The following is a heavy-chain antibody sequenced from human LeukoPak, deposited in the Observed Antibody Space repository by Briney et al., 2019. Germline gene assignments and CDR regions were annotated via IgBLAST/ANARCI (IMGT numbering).Heavy chain of an antibody. CDR1: GFTFSTYS. D-gene: IGHD3-3*01. CDR3: ARGPRRITIFGVDPNWFDP. CDR2: ISSSSSTI. J-gene: IGHJ5*02. V-gene: IGHV3-48*01. Sequence: GGSLRLSCAASGFTFSTYSMNWVRQAPGKGLEWVSYISSSSSTIYYAGSVKGRFTISRDNAKDSLYLQMNSLRAEDKAVYYCARGPRRITIFGVDPNWFDPWGQGTLVTVSS.